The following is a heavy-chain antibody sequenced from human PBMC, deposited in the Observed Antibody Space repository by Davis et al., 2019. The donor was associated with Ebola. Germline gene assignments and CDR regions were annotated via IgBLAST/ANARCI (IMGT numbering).Heavy chain of an antibody. J-gene: IGHJ4*02. V-gene: IGHV3-7*01. CDR1: GFTFSTYS. Sequence: GESLKISCAASGFTFSTYSMSWVRQAPGKGLEWVANIKQDGSEKYYVDSVKGRFTISRDNAKNSLYLQMNSLRAEDTAVYYCARDRPTFDDFWSGYFGYWGQGTLVTVSS. CDR3: ARDRPTFDDFWSGYFGY. D-gene: IGHD3-3*01. CDR2: IKQDGSEK.